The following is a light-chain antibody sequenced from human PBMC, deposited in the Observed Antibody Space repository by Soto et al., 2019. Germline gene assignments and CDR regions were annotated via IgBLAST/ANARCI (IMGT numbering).Light chain of an antibody. J-gene: IGKJ4*01. CDR1: QSVSNSY. CDR3: QQYDNSRGLT. Sequence: EIVLTQSPGTLPLSPGERAALSCRASQSVSNSYFAWYQQKPGQAPRLLIYRSSIRATGIPDRFSGSGSETVFALTISGLEPEDFAVYYCQQYDNSRGLTFGGGTKVEIK. V-gene: IGKV3-20*01. CDR2: RSS.